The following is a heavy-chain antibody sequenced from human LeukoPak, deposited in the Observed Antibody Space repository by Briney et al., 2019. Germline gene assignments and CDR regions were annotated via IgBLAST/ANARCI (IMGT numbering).Heavy chain of an antibody. V-gene: IGHV4-59*01. CDR3: ARDGIAAAGSHYYYMDV. CDR1: GGSINSYY. J-gene: IGHJ6*03. D-gene: IGHD6-13*01. Sequence: SETLSLTCTVSGGSINSYYWSWIRQPPGKGLEWIGYIYYSGSTNYNPSLKSRVTISVDTSKNQFSLKLSSVTAADTAVYYCARDGIAAAGSHYYYMDVWGKGTTVTVSS. CDR2: IYYSGST.